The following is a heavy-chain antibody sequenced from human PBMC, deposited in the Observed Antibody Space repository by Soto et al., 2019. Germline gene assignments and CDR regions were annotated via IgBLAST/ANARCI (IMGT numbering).Heavy chain of an antibody. CDR1: GGSISSGGYY. D-gene: IGHD1-7*01. Sequence: QVQLQESGPGLVKPSQTLSLTCTVSGGSISSGGYYWNWIRQHPGKGLEWLGYIYYSEATYYNPSLKSRVTISLDTSKNQFSLELSSVTAADTAVYYCASGWDSGINWKYGWYCDLWGRGTLVTVS. CDR2: IYYSEAT. J-gene: IGHJ2*01. CDR3: ASGWDSGINWKYGWYCDL. V-gene: IGHV4-31*03.